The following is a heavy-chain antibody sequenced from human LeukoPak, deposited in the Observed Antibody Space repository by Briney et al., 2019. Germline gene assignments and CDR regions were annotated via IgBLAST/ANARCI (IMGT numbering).Heavy chain of an antibody. V-gene: IGHV3-23*01. Sequence: GGSLRLSWAASGFTFSSYAMSWVRQAPGKGLEWASAISGSGGSTYYADSVKGRFTISRDNSKNTLYLQMNSLRAEDTAVYYCAKDPFDYDSSGYYYYFDYWGQGTLVTVSS. J-gene: IGHJ4*02. CDR3: AKDPFDYDSSGYYYYFDY. CDR1: GFTFSSYA. CDR2: ISGSGGST. D-gene: IGHD3-22*01.